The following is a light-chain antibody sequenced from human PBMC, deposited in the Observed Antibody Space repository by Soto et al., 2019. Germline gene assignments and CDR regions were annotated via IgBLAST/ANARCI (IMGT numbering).Light chain of an antibody. CDR1: QTLSNSF. CDR3: QQYGTSEII. Sequence: EIGLTQSPGTLSLSPGERATLSCRASQTLSNSFIAWYHQKPGQAPRLLIYDTSSRATGVPDRYSASGSGTDFTLTISRLEPEDFAVFFCQQYGTSEIIFGQGTRLEI. V-gene: IGKV3-20*01. CDR2: DTS. J-gene: IGKJ5*01.